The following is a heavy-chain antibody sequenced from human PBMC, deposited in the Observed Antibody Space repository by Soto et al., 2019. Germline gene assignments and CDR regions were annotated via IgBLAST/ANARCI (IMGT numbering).Heavy chain of an antibody. CDR1: GFSLSTGGVG. Sequence: QITLKASGPALVKPTQTLTLTCSFSGFSLSTGGVGVVWIRQPPGKALEWLAIMYWNGDKRYSPSLKSRLTITEDTSTNQVVLTMTNMDPVDTATYYCGQRTDFYDFSGIDFWGQGALVTVSS. J-gene: IGHJ4*02. D-gene: IGHD3-3*01. CDR2: MYWNGDK. CDR3: GQRTDFYDFSGIDF. V-gene: IGHV2-5*01.